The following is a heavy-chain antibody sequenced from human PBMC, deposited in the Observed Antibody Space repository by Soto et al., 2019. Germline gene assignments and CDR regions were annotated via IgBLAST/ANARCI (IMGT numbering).Heavy chain of an antibody. CDR2: ISGSGGST. D-gene: IGHD3-22*01. CDR1: GFTFSSYA. J-gene: IGHJ3*02. CDR3: AKDLSSYYDSPIEAFDI. Sequence: GGSLRLSCAASGFTFSSYAMSWVRQAPGKGLEWVSAISGSGGSTYYADSVKGRFTISRDNSKNTLYLQMNSLRAEDTAVYYCAKDLSSYYDSPIEAFDIWGQGTMVTVSS. V-gene: IGHV3-23*01.